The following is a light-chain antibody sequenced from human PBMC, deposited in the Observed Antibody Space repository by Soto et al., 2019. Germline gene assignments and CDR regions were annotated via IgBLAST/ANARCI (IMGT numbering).Light chain of an antibody. Sequence: DIQLTQSPSFLSASVGDRVTITCRASQGISSYLAWYQQKPGKAPNLLIYAASTLQSGVPSRFSGSGSGTEFTLTNSSLQPEDFTTYYCQQRNSYPRTFGQGTKVEIK. V-gene: IGKV1-9*01. CDR1: QGISSY. CDR2: AAS. CDR3: QQRNSYPRT. J-gene: IGKJ1*01.